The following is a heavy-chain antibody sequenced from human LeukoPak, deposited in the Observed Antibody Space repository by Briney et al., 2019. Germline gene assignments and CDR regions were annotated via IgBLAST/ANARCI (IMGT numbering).Heavy chain of an antibody. J-gene: IGHJ4*02. CDR3: ARVGSSESFFDY. CDR1: GFTVSSNY. Sequence: GGSLRLSCAASGFTVSSNYMSWVRQAPGKGLEWVSVIYSGGSTYYADSVKGRFTISRDNSKNTLYLQMNSLRAEDTAVYYCARVGSSESFFDYWGQGTLVTISS. CDR2: IYSGGST. D-gene: IGHD6-13*01. V-gene: IGHV3-53*01.